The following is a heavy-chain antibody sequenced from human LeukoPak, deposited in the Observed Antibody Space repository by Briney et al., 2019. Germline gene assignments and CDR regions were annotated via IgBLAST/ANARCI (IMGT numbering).Heavy chain of an antibody. J-gene: IGHJ3*02. CDR2: IYSGGST. Sequence: GGSLSLSSAASGFTVGSNYMSWVRQAAGKGLEWVSVIYSGGSTYYADSVKGRFTISRDNSKNTQYLQMNSLRAEDTAVYYCALADAFDIWGQGTMVTVSS. CDR3: ALADAFDI. V-gene: IGHV3-53*01. CDR1: GFTVGSNY.